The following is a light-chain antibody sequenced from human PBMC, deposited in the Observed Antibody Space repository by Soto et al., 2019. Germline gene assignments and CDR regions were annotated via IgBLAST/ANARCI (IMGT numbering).Light chain of an antibody. CDR1: SADIGAFNY. V-gene: IGLV2-14*03. J-gene: IGLJ2*01. Sequence: QSALTQPASVSGSPGQSITISCAGTSADIGAFNYVSWYQHHPDKAPKLLIYDVSYRPSGVSTRFSASKSANTASLTISGLQADDEADYYCCSYSTTRALVFGGGTKLTVL. CDR2: DVS. CDR3: CSYSTTRALV.